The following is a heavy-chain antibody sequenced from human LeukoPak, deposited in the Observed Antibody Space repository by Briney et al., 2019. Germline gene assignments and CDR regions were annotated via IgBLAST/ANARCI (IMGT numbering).Heavy chain of an antibody. CDR3: ARDRGGYAFFDY. CDR1: GFTFSSYA. J-gene: IGHJ4*02. Sequence: PGGSLRLSCAASGFTFSSYAMSWVRQTPGKGLEWVSAIRGSGGTTYYADSVKGRFTISRDTSKNTLSLQMNSLRAEDTAVYYCARDRGGYAFFDYWGQGTLVTVSS. D-gene: IGHD5-12*01. V-gene: IGHV3-23*01. CDR2: IRGSGGTT.